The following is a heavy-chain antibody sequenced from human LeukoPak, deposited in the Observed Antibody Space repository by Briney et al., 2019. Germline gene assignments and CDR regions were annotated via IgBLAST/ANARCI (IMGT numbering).Heavy chain of an antibody. J-gene: IGHJ4*02. D-gene: IGHD5-18*01. CDR2: INGNGAST. V-gene: IGHV3-23*01. Sequence: GGSLRLSCAASGFSFNDHPMSWVRQAPGKGLEWVSGINGNGASTYYSDSVKGRFTKARDNSKNTVYLQRSSLRADDTAIYYCAKDQAYSYYYLDCWGQGTLVTVSS. CDR1: GFSFNDHP. CDR3: AKDQAYSYYYLDC.